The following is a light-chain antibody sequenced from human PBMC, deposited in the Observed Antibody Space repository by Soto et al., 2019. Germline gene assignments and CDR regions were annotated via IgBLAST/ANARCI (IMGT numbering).Light chain of an antibody. J-gene: IGKJ1*01. V-gene: IGKV3-15*01. CDR3: QQYGTSPQT. CDR1: QSVSSN. CDR2: GAS. Sequence: EIVMTQSPATLSVSPGERATLSCRASQSVSSNLAWYQQKPGQAPRLLIYGASTRATGIPARFSGSGSGTEFTLTINRLEPDDFAVYYCQQYGTSPQTFGQGTKV.